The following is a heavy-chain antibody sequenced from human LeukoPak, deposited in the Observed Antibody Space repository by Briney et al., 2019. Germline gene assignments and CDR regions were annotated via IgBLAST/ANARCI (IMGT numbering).Heavy chain of an antibody. D-gene: IGHD2-15*01. CDR2: IKSKTDGATT. J-gene: IGHJ6*03. CDR3: ARDRSCTGGSCYMDV. V-gene: IGHV3-15*01. Sequence: PGGSLRLSCAASGFTFGNAWMTWVRQAPGKGLEWVGRIKSKTDGATTDYAAPVKGRFTISRDDSENTLYLQMSSLRVEDTAVYYCARDRSCTGGSCYMDVWGRGTTVTVSS. CDR1: GFTFGNAW.